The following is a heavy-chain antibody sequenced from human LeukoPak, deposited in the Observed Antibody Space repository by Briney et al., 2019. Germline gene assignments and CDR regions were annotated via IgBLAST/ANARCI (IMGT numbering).Heavy chain of an antibody. D-gene: IGHD2-15*01. CDR3: ATIEVPGYCSGGSCYSSLYYFDY. V-gene: IGHV1-24*01. J-gene: IGHJ4*02. Sequence: ASVKVSCKVSGYTLTELSMHWVRQAPGKGLEWMGGFDPEDGETIYAQKFQGRVTMTEDTSTDTAYMELSSLRPEDTAVYYCATIEVPGYCSGGSCYSSLYYFDYWGQGTLVTVSS. CDR2: FDPEDGET. CDR1: GYTLTELS.